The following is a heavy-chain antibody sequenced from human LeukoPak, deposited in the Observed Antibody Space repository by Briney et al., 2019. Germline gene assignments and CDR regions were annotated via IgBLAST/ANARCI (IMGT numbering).Heavy chain of an antibody. D-gene: IGHD4-11*01. V-gene: IGHV3-74*01. Sequence: SGXXFNQXWXXXVRQAPGAGLEWVSRLKTDGSRTNYADSVKGRFTISRDNARNTVYLQMNSLRAEDTAVYYCSRDHPGSNSLDYWGQGTLVTVSS. CDR2: LKTDGSRT. CDR3: SRDHPGSNSLDY. CDR1: GXXFNQXW. J-gene: IGHJ4*02.